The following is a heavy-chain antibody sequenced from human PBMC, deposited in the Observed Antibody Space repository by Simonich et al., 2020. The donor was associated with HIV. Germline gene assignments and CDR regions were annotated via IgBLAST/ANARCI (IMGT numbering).Heavy chain of an antibody. CDR2: ISSSDSTI. Sequence: EVQLVESGGGLVQPGGSLRLSCAASGFTFSSYEMNWVRQAPGKGLEWISYISSSDSTIYYADSVRGRFTVSRDNAKNSLSLQMHSLRAEDTAVYYCAPGGLDLPPDYWGQGTLVTVSS. CDR1: GFTFSSYE. V-gene: IGHV3-48*03. D-gene: IGHD1-1*01. J-gene: IGHJ4*02. CDR3: APGGLDLPPDY.